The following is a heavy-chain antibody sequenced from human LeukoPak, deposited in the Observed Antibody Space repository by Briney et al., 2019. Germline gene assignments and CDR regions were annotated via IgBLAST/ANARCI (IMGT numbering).Heavy chain of an antibody. V-gene: IGHV4-38-2*01. J-gene: IGHJ4*02. D-gene: IGHD6-6*01. Sequence: SETLSLTCAVSGYSISSGYYWGWIRQPPGKGLEWIGSTYHSGSTYYNPPLKSRVTISVDTSKNQFSLKLSSVTAADTAVYYCASIAARVGFDYWGQGTLVTVSS. CDR3: ASIAARVGFDY. CDR1: GYSISSGYY. CDR2: TYHSGST.